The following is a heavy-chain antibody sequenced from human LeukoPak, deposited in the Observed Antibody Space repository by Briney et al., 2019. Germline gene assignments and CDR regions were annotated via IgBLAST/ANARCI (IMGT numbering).Heavy chain of an antibody. CDR2: IYSGGGT. J-gene: IGHJ6*03. CDR1: GFTVSSNY. V-gene: IGHV3-53*01. Sequence: PGGSLRLSCAASGFTVSSNYMSWVRQAPGKGLEWVSVIYSGGGTYYADSVKGRFTISRDNSRNTVYLHMNSLRAEDTAVYHCAKKQQAGTGWNYMDVWGTGTTVTVSS. CDR3: AKKQQAGTGWNYMDV. D-gene: IGHD1-1*01.